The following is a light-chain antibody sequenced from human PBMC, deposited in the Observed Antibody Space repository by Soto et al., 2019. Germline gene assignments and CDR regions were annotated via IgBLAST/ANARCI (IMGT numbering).Light chain of an antibody. J-gene: IGKJ4*01. CDR2: AAS. CDR3: QQVNDYPLT. CDR1: QGVRGN. Sequence: DIQLTQSPSFLSASVGDRITITCRASQGVRGNLAWYQQKPGRAPKLLISAASSLESGVPSRFSGSGSGTEFTLTISCLQPEDFATYYCQQVNDYPLTFGGGTKV. V-gene: IGKV1-9*01.